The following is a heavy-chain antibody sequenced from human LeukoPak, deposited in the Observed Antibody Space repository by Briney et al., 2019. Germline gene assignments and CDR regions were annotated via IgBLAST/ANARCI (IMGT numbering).Heavy chain of an antibody. CDR3: TLEMATMPFDY. CDR2: IKSKTDGGTT. V-gene: IGHV3-15*01. J-gene: IGHJ4*02. CDR1: GFIFSNAW. D-gene: IGHD5-24*01. Sequence: GGSLRLSCAASGFIFSNAWMSWVRQAPGKGLEWVGRIKSKTDGGTTDYAAPVKGRFTISRDDSKNTLYLQMNSLKTEDTAVYYCTLEMATMPFDYWGQGTLVTVSS.